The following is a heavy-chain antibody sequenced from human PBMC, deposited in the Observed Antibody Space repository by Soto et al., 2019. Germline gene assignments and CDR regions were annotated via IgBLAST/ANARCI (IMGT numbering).Heavy chain of an antibody. V-gene: IGHV1-69*06. Sequence: EASVKVSCKASGGTFSSYAISWVRQAPGQGLEWMGGIIPIFGTANYAQKFQGRVTITADKSTSTAYMELSSLRSEDTAVYYCASQRAAERFDPWGQGTLVTASS. CDR3: ASQRAAERFDP. J-gene: IGHJ5*02. CDR2: IIPIFGTA. D-gene: IGHD6-13*01. CDR1: GGTFSSYA.